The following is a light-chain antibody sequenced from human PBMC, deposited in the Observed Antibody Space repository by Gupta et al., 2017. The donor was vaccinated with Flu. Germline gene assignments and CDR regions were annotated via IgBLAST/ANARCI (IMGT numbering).Light chain of an antibody. V-gene: IGLV2-23*01. CDR3: CSYAGGSTWL. J-gene: IGLJ3*02. CDR2: EGI. CDR1: SSDVGYYKL. Sequence: SALPPPPSVSASPGQSITISCTGTSSDVGYYKLVSWYRQHPGKAPKLIICEGIKRPAGVSDSFSASKSGNTASLTISGLQAEDEAHYYCCSYAGGSTWLFGGGTKLTVL.